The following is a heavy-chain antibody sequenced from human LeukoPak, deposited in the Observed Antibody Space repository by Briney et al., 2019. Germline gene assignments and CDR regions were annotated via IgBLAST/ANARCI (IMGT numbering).Heavy chain of an antibody. D-gene: IGHD5-18*01. CDR1: GGSLSSYY. V-gene: IGHV4-59*01. J-gene: IGHJ4*02. Sequence: SETLSLTCTVSGGSLSSYYWSWIRQPPGKGLEWIGYIYYSGTTKYNPSLKSRVSISVDTSKNQLSLRLSSVTAADTAVYYCARGQKYRNGYRVTELGSGYFDYWGQGTLVTVST. CDR2: IYYSGTT. CDR3: ARGQKYRNGYRVTELGSGYFDY.